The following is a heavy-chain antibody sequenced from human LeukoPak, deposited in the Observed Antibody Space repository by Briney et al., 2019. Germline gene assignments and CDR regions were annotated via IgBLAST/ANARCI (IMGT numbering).Heavy chain of an antibody. J-gene: IGHJ5*02. V-gene: IGHV7-4-1*02. D-gene: IGHD6-13*01. Sequence: GASVKVSCKASGYTFTSYAMNWVRQAPGQGLEWMGWINTNTGNPTYAQGFTGRFVFSLDTSVSTAYLQISSLKAEDTAVYYCARDRVRIAASMGWFDPWGQGTLVTVSS. CDR1: GYTFTSYA. CDR2: INTNTGNP. CDR3: ARDRVRIAASMGWFDP.